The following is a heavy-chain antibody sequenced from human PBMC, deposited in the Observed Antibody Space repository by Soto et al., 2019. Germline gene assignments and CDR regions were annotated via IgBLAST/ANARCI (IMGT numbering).Heavy chain of an antibody. CDR2: IFYLGSS. CDR3: ARKSLTLRKNNWFHP. Sequence: PSEPLSLTCTVSGDSIISSDFYCCGVRHPPGNLLECIGSIFYLGSSYYNPSLKGPGTNAVYTAKNQVPLRLRSVTAADTAFVFLARKSLTLRKNNWFHPWGQGIMVTVS. V-gene: IGHV4-39*01. CDR1: GDSIISSDFY. J-gene: IGHJ5*02. D-gene: IGHD2-15*01.